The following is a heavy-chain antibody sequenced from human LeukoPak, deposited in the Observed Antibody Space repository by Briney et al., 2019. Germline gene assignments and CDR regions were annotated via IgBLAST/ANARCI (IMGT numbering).Heavy chain of an antibody. V-gene: IGHV3-21*01. J-gene: IGHJ4*02. CDR3: ARDGWEYYDILTGYTAPFFDY. Sequence: KSGGSLRLSCAASGFTFSSYSMNWVRQAPGKGLEWVSSISSSSSYIYYADSVKGRFTISRDNAKNSLYLQMNSLRAEDTAVYYCARDGWEYYDILTGYTAPFFDYWGQGTLVTVSS. CDR2: ISSSSSYI. CDR1: GFTFSSYS. D-gene: IGHD3-9*01.